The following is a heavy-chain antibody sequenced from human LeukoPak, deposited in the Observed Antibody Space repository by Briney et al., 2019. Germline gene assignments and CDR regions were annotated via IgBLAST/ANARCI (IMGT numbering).Heavy chain of an antibody. J-gene: IGHJ5*02. D-gene: IGHD2-2*01. CDR1: GGSISSYY. CDR3: ARRSVPAANFVYWFDP. CDR2: IYYSGST. V-gene: IGHV4-59*08. Sequence: SETLSLTCTVSGGSISSYYWSWIRQPPGKGLEWIGYIYYSGSTNYNPSLKSRVTISVDTSKNQFSLKLSSVTAADTAVYYCARRSVPAANFVYWFDPWGQGTLVTVSS.